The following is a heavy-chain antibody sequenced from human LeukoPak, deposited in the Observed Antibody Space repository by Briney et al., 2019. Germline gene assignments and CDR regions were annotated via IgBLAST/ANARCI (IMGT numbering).Heavy chain of an antibody. D-gene: IGHD2-2*01. J-gene: IGHJ3*02. Sequence: GRSLRLSCAASGFTFSSYAMHWVRQAPGKGLEWVAAISYDGSNKYYADSVKGRFTISRDNSKNTLYLQMNSLRAEDTAVYYCARAPIVVVPAAIQGAFDIWGQGTMVTVSS. CDR3: ARAPIVVVPAAIQGAFDI. CDR1: GFTFSSYA. V-gene: IGHV3-30*04. CDR2: ISYDGSNK.